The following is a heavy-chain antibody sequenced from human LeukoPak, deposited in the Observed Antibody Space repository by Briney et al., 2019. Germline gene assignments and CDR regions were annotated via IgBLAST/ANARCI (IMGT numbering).Heavy chain of an antibody. V-gene: IGHV4-34*01. D-gene: IGHD3-16*01. CDR2: INHSGST. Sequence: PSETLSLTCAVYGGSFSGYYWSWIRQPPGKGLEWIGEINHSGSTNYNPSLKSRVTMSVDTSKNQFSLKLSSVTAADTAVYYCARDPGFGLDYWGQGTLVTVSS. CDR1: GGSFSGYY. CDR3: ARDPGFGLDY. J-gene: IGHJ4*02.